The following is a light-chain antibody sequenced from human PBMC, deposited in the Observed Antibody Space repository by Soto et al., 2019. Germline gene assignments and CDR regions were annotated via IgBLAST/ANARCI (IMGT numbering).Light chain of an antibody. Sequence: DIQMTQSPSTLSASVGDRVTITCRASQSISSFLAWYQQKPGRAPTLLIYKASTLASGVPSRFSGSGSGTEFTLTISTLQPDDSATYYCQHYDSYPLSFGQGTRLEIK. J-gene: IGKJ5*01. CDR2: KAS. CDR3: QHYDSYPLS. V-gene: IGKV1-5*03. CDR1: QSISSF.